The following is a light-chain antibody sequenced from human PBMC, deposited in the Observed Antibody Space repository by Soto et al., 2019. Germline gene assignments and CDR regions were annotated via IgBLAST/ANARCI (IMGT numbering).Light chain of an antibody. CDR2: GVT. V-gene: IGLV2-14*01. CDR1: SSDVGGYNY. J-gene: IGLJ1*01. Sequence: QSALTQPASVSGSPGPSITISCTGTSSDVGGYNYVSWYQQHPGIAPKLLIYGVTNRPSGVSPRFSGSKSGNTASLTISGLQAEDEADYHCSSYTSASTLLYLFGTGTKVTVL. CDR3: SSYTSASTLLYL.